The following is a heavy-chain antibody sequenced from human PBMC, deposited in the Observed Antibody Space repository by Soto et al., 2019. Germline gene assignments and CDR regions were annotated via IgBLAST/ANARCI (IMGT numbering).Heavy chain of an antibody. CDR2: INPNSGGT. D-gene: IGHD2-15*01. Sequence: ASVKVSCKASGYTFTGYYMHWVRQAPGQGLEWMGWINPNSGGTNYAQKFQGWVTMTRDTSISTAYMELSRLRSDDTAVYYCSRVFCSGGSCYLGWVAFDIWGQGTMVTVSS. CDR3: SRVFCSGGSCYLGWVAFDI. V-gene: IGHV1-2*04. J-gene: IGHJ3*02. CDR1: GYTFTGYY.